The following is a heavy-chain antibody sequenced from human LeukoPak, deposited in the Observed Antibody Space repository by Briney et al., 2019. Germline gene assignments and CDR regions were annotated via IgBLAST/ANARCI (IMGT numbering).Heavy chain of an antibody. CDR1: GGSISTYY. V-gene: IGHV4-59*12. CDR3: ARDLVREFDP. CDR2: VFYSGNT. J-gene: IGHJ5*02. Sequence: SETLSLTCTVSGGSISTYYWSWIRQPPGRGLEWIGYVFYSGNTRYNPSLKSRVSISIDTSKNQFSLKLSSVTAADTAVYYCARDLVREFDPWGQGTLVTVSS. D-gene: IGHD6-6*01.